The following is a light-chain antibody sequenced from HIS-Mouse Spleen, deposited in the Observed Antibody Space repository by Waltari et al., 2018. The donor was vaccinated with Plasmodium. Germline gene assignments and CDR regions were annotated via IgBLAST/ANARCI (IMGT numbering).Light chain of an antibody. CDR1: KLGDNY. CDR2: QDS. CDR3: QAWDSSTDYV. J-gene: IGLJ1*01. Sequence: SYELTQSPSVSVSPGQTASITCSGDKLGDNYACWYQQKPGQSPVLVIYQDSKRPSGIPERFSGSNSGNTATLTISGTQAMDEADYYCQAWDSSTDYVFGTGTKVTVL. V-gene: IGLV3-1*01.